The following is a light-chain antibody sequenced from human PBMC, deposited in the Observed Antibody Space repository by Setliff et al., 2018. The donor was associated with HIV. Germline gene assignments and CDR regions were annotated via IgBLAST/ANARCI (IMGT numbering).Light chain of an antibody. CDR1: NSDIGAYNY. CDR2: DVR. CDR3: ASYTGSSTPYV. J-gene: IGLJ1*01. Sequence: QSALTQPASVSGSPGQSITISCTGTNSDIGAYNYVSWYRQHPGKAPKLMIYDVRDRPSGVSRRFSGSKSGNTASLTISGLQAEDEADYYCASYTGSSTPYVFGTGTKVTVL. V-gene: IGLV2-14*01.